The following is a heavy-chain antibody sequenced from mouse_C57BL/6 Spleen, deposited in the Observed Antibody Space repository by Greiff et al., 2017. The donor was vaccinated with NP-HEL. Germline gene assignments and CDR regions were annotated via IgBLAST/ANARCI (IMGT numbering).Heavy chain of an antibody. CDR3: ARDRAYYSNYIYAMDY. Sequence: VQLQQPGAELVKPGASVKLSCKASGYTFTSYWMHWVKQRPGRGLEWIGGIDPNSGGTKYNEKFKSKATLTVDKPSSTAYMQLSSLTSEDSAVYYCARDRAYYSNYIYAMDYWGQGTSVTVSS. CDR1: GYTFTSYW. J-gene: IGHJ4*01. D-gene: IGHD2-5*01. V-gene: IGHV1-72*01. CDR2: IDPNSGGT.